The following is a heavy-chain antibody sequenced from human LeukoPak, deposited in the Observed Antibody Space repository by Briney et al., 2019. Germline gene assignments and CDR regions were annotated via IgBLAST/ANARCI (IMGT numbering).Heavy chain of an antibody. CDR1: GLTVGTYY. D-gene: IGHD3-22*01. CDR3: ARDLSRGEYYDSSGYLDY. Sequence: GGSRRLSRAPAGLTVGTYYMSWIRQAQGKGMEWVSYIISSSSYPNYADSVKGRFTMSRDNAKNSLYLQMNSLRAEDTAVYYCARDLSRGEYYDSSGYLDYWGQGTLVTVSS. V-gene: IGHV3-11*05. J-gene: IGHJ4*02. CDR2: IISSSSYP.